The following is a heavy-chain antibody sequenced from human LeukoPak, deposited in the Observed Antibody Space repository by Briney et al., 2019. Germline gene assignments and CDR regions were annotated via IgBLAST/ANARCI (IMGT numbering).Heavy chain of an antibody. CDR3: ARVRDGYNDAYDI. Sequence: GASVKASCKASRYTFTSYDINWVRQATGQGLEWMGWMSPNSGNTGYAQKFQGRVTMTMNTSISTAYMELSSLRSEDTAVYYCARVRDGYNDAYDIWGQGTMVTVPS. D-gene: IGHD5-24*01. CDR1: RYTFTSYD. V-gene: IGHV1-8*01. J-gene: IGHJ3*02. CDR2: MSPNSGNT.